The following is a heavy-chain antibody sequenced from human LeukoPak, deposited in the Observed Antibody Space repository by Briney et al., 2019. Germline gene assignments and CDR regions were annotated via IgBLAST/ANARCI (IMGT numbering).Heavy chain of an antibody. V-gene: IGHV4-39*01. CDR2: IYYSGTT. D-gene: IGHD3-10*01. Sequence: PSETLSLTCTVSGGSISRSSYYWGWIRQPPGKGLEWIGSIYYSGTTYSNPSLKSRVTISVDTSKNQFSLKLRSVTAADTAVYYCARSEVGGIAFDIWGQGTMVTVSS. CDR3: ARSEVGGIAFDI. CDR1: GGSISRSSYY. J-gene: IGHJ3*02.